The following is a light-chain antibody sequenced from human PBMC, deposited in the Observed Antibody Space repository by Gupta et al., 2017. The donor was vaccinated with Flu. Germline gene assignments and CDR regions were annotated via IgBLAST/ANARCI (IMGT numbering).Light chain of an antibody. CDR2: GAS. V-gene: IGKV1-39*01. J-gene: IGKJ4*01. CDR1: QPIGRY. CDR3: QQGFLTPPYT. Sequence: DIQMTQSQSSLSASVGDRVTISCRASQPIGRYLSWYQHKLGKAPQLLIYGASTLQSGVPSRFSGSGSGSDFTLTINSLQPEDFATYYCQQGFLTPPYTFGGGTKVEIK.